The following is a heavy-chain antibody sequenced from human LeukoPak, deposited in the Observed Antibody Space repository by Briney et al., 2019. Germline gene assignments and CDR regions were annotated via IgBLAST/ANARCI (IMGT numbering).Heavy chain of an antibody. CDR1: GGSISSSSYY. Sequence: SETLSLTCTVSGGSISSSSYYWGWIRQPPGKGLEWIGSIYYSGSTYYNPSLKSRVTISVDTSKNQFSLKLSSVTAADTAVYYCARHRDDYGGPLGYRGQGTLVTVSS. D-gene: IGHD4-23*01. V-gene: IGHV4-39*01. CDR3: ARHRDDYGGPLGY. J-gene: IGHJ4*02. CDR2: IYYSGST.